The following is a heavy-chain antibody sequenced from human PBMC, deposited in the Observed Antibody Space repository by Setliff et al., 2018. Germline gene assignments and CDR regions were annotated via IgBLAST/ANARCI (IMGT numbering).Heavy chain of an antibody. CDR3: ARAPGRNIRGDY. CDR1: GGTFSDYY. CDR2: INHRGST. J-gene: IGHJ4*02. Sequence: PSETLSLTCAAYGGTFSDYYWTWIRQPPGKGLEWVGEINHRGSTNYNPSLKSRVTISVDTSKDQFSLKLKSVTAADTAVYYCARAPGRNIRGDYWGQGALVTVSS. V-gene: IGHV4-34*01. D-gene: IGHD3-10*01.